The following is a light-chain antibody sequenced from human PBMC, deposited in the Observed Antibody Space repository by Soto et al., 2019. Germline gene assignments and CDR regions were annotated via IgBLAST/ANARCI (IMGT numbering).Light chain of an antibody. Sequence: QSALTQPASVSWSPGQSIAISCTGTSSDVGGYNYVSWYQQYPGKAPKLMIYDVSNRPSGVSDRFSGSKSGNTASLTISGLQAEDEADYYCTSYTSSSTPWVFGTGTKVTVL. CDR2: DVS. J-gene: IGLJ1*01. CDR1: SSDVGGYNY. CDR3: TSYTSSSTPWV. V-gene: IGLV2-14*01.